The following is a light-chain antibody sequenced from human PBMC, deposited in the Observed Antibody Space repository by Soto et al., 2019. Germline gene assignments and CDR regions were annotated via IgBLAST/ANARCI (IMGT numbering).Light chain of an antibody. J-gene: IGKJ4*02. CDR2: AAS. CDR3: QKFNAVPT. V-gene: IGKV1-27*01. Sequence: DIKMTQSPSSLSASVGDRVTITCRASQAISNYLGWYQQKPGKVPTLLIYAASTLQSGVPSRFSGSASGTDFTLTISSLQPEEAATYYCQKFNAVPTFGGGTKVEI. CDR1: QAISNY.